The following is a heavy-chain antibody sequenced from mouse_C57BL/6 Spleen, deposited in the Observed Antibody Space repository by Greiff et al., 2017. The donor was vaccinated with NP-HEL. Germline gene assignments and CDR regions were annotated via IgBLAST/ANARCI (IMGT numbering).Heavy chain of an antibody. J-gene: IGHJ4*01. V-gene: IGHV10-1*01. Sequence: EAGGGLVQPKGSLKLSCAASGFSFNTYAMNWVRQAPGKGLEWVARIRSKSNNYATYYADSVKDRFTISRDDSESMLYLQMNNLKTEDTAMYYCVRHGYYGSSWAMDYWGQGTSVTVSS. CDR2: IRSKSNNYAT. CDR3: VRHGYYGSSWAMDY. D-gene: IGHD1-1*01. CDR1: GFSFNTYA.